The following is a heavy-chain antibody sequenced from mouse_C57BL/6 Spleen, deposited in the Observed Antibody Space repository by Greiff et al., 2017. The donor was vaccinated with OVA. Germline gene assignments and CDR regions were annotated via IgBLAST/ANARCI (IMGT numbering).Heavy chain of an antibody. CDR2: IYPSDSET. CDR3: ARSGYYDYDKRANWSFAY. Sequence: QVQLQQPGAELVRPGSSVKLSCKASGYTFTSYWMDWVKQRPGQGLEWIGNIYPSDSETHYNQKFKDKATLTVDKSSSTAYMQLSSLTSEDSAVYYCARSGYYDYDKRANWSFAYWGQGTLVTVSA. V-gene: IGHV1-61*01. J-gene: IGHJ3*01. D-gene: IGHD2-4*01. CDR1: GYTFTSYW.